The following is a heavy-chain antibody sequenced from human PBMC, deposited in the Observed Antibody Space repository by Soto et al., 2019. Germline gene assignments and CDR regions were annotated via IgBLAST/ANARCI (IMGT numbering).Heavy chain of an antibody. J-gene: IGHJ5*02. CDR3: ARGEGWFDP. CDR2: INHSGST. CDR1: GGSFSGYY. Sequence: SETLSLTCAVYGGSFSGYYWSWIRQPPGKGLEWLREINHSGSTNYNPSLKSRVTISVDTSKNQFSLKLSSVTAADTAVYYCARGEGWFDPWGQGTLVTVSS. V-gene: IGHV4-34*01.